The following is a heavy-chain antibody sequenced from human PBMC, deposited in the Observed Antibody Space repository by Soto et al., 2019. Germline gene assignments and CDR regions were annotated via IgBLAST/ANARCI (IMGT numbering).Heavy chain of an antibody. CDR3: ARLHMTTVTDDDD. D-gene: IGHD4-17*01. V-gene: IGHV4-34*01. Sequence: SETLSLTCAVYGGSFSGYYWSWIRQPPGKGLEWIGEINHSGSTNYNPSLKSRVTISVDTSKNQFSLKLSSVTAADTAVYYCARLHMTTVTDDDDWGQGTLVTVDS. CDR1: GGSFSGYY. CDR2: INHSGST. J-gene: IGHJ4*02.